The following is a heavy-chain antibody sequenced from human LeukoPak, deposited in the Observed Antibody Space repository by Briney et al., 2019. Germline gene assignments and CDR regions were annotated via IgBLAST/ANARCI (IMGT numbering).Heavy chain of an antibody. Sequence: QSGGSLRLSCAASGFTFSSYAMSWVRQAPGKGLEWVSAIGGSGGNTFYADSVKGRFTISRDNSKDTLYLQMNSLRAEDTAVYYCAKADRGWGVITKDWGQGTLVTVSS. D-gene: IGHD3-10*01. CDR1: GFTFSSYA. J-gene: IGHJ4*02. CDR2: IGGSGGNT. V-gene: IGHV3-23*01. CDR3: AKADRGWGVITKD.